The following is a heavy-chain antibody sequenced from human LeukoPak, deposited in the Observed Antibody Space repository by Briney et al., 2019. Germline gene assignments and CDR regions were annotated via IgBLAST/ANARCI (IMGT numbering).Heavy chain of an antibody. Sequence: GGSLRLSCAASGFTFSSYAMSWVRQAPGKGLEWVSSITANGDATYYAESVKGRFTISRDNSKNTLYLQMSSLRAEDTAVYYCATFGVIVRNDYFDYWGQGALVAVSS. D-gene: IGHD3-3*01. CDR1: GFTFSSYA. J-gene: IGHJ4*02. CDR2: ITANGDAT. V-gene: IGHV3-23*01. CDR3: ATFGVIVRNDYFDY.